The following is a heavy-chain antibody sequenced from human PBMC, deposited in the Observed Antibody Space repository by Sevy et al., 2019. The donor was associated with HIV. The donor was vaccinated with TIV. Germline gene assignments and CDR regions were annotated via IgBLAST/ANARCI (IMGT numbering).Heavy chain of an antibody. D-gene: IGHD2-15*01. CDR3: ARVFGGRIFDY. V-gene: IGHV3-74*01. Sequence: GGSLRLSCAASGFTFSSYWMHWVRQAPGKGLVWVSRINSDGSSTSYADSVKGRFTISRDNAKNTLYLQMNSLRAVDTAVYYCARVFGGRIFDYWGQGTLVTVSS. CDR2: INSDGSST. CDR1: GFTFSSYW. J-gene: IGHJ4*02.